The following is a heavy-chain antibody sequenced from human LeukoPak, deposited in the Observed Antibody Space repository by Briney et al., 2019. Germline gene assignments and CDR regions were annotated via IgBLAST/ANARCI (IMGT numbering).Heavy chain of an antibody. Sequence: PSETLSLTCTVSGGSISSYYWSWIRQPPGKGQEWIGYIYYSGSTNYNPSLKSRVTISVDTSKNQFSLKLSSVTAADTAVYYCARVSRRYSSGWYPLYYFDYWGQGTLVTVSS. J-gene: IGHJ4*02. CDR1: GGSISSYY. CDR3: ARVSRRYSSGWYPLYYFDY. CDR2: IYYSGST. V-gene: IGHV4-59*01. D-gene: IGHD6-19*01.